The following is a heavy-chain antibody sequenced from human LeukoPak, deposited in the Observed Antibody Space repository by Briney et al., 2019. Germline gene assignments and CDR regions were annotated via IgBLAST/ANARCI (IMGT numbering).Heavy chain of an antibody. CDR3: ARGQNTIFGVVILRNDAFDI. D-gene: IGHD3-3*01. CDR1: GYTFTSYG. V-gene: IGHV1-18*01. J-gene: IGHJ3*02. CDR2: ISAYNGRT. Sequence: ASVKVSCKASGYTFTSYGISWVRQAPGQGLEWMGWISAYNGRTNYAQKLQGRATMTTDTSTSTAYMELRSLRSDDTAVYYCARGQNTIFGVVILRNDAFDIWGQGTMVTVSS.